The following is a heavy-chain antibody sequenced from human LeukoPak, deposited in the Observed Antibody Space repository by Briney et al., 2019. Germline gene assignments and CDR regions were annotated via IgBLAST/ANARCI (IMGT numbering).Heavy chain of an antibody. CDR3: TKSPSDISGYYLDAFDI. CDR1: GFTFSSYA. Sequence: GGSLRLSCAASGFTFSSYAMSWVRQAPGKGLEWVSAISGSGGSTYYADSVKGRFTISRANSTNTLYLQMNTLRAEDTAVYYCTKSPSDISGYYLDAFDIWGQGTMVTVSS. CDR2: ISGSGGST. J-gene: IGHJ3*02. V-gene: IGHV3-23*01. D-gene: IGHD3-22*01.